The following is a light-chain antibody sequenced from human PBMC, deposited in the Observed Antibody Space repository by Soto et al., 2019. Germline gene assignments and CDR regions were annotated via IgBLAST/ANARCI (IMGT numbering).Light chain of an antibody. Sequence: EIVLTQSPGTLSLSPGERATLSCRASQSVGDTYLAWYQQKPGQAPRLLMYSTSIRATGIPDRFSRSGSGTDFTLTISRLDPEDFAVYYCQHYDRAPMWTFGQGTKVDIK. J-gene: IGKJ1*01. CDR2: STS. V-gene: IGKV3-20*01. CDR3: QHYDRAPMWT. CDR1: QSVGDTY.